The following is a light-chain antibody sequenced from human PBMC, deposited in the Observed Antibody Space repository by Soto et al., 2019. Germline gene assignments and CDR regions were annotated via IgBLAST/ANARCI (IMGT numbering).Light chain of an antibody. J-gene: IGKJ5*01. CDR1: QSFRGL. V-gene: IGKV3-15*01. CDR3: QQYNNWS. Sequence: EIVVTQSPCTLSLSPGERATLSCRASQSFRGLLAWYQQKPGQAPRLLIYAASTRATGIPARFSGSGSGTEFTLTISSLQSEDFAVYYCQQYNNWSFGQGTRLEIK. CDR2: AAS.